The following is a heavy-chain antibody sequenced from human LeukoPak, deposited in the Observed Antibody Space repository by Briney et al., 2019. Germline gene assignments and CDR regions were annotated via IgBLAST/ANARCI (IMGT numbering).Heavy chain of an antibody. Sequence: SETLSLTCAVYGGSFSGYYWSWIRQPPGKGLEWIGEINHSGSTTYNPSLTSRVSISVDTSKNQFSLKLRSVTAADTAVYYCARDWGRGWYYYYGMDVWGQGTTVTVSS. CDR3: ARDWGRGWYYYYGMDV. CDR2: INHSGST. D-gene: IGHD6-19*01. J-gene: IGHJ6*02. CDR1: GGSFSGYY. V-gene: IGHV4-34*01.